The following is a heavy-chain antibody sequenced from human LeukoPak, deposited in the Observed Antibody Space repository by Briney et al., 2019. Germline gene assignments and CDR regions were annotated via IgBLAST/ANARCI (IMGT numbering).Heavy chain of an antibody. J-gene: IGHJ4*02. CDR3: VKDSVVVAGLVNYFDY. CDR1: GFTFEDYA. V-gene: IGHV3-23*01. Sequence: GGPLSLPCAPCGFTFEDYAVLGPPHSPGRAGVGVSDISGRGGDRLCTLCVKGRFTISRANSKNTLYLQMKGLRAEDTAVYYCVKDSVVVAGLVNYFDYWGQGTLVTVSS. CDR2: ISGRGGDR. D-gene: IGHD6-19*01.